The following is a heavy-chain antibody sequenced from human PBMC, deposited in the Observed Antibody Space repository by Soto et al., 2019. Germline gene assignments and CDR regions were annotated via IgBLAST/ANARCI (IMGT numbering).Heavy chain of an antibody. CDR2: ISYDGSNK. Sequence: QVQLVESGGGVVQPGRSLRLSCAASGFTFSSYAMHWVRQAPGKGLEWVAVISYDGSNKYYADYVKGRFTISRDNSKNTLYLQMNSLRAEETAVYYSARGAEGRLAPFDYWGQGTLVTVSS. CDR1: GFTFSSYA. V-gene: IGHV3-30-3*01. J-gene: IGHJ4*02. CDR3: ARGAEGRLAPFDY. D-gene: IGHD2-21*01.